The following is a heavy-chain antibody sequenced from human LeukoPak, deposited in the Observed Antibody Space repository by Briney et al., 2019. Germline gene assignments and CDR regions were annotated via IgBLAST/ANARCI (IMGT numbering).Heavy chain of an antibody. J-gene: IGHJ4*02. V-gene: IGHV4-59*08. CDR1: GGSISSYY. D-gene: IGHD3-9*01. CDR2: IYYSGST. Sequence: SETLSLTCTVSGGSISSYYWSWIRQPPGKGLEWIGYIYYSGSTNYNPSLKSRVTISVDTSKNQFSLKLSSVTAADTAVYYCARHIRNNYYDILTGYYDPYFDYWGQGTLVTVS. CDR3: ARHIRNNYYDILTGYYDPYFDY.